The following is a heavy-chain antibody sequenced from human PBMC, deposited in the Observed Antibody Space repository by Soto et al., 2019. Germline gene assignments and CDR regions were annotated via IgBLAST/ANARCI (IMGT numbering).Heavy chain of an antibody. D-gene: IGHD1-26*01. CDR2: IYYSGST. V-gene: IGHV4-31*03. CDR3: ARARWELRDAFDI. Sequence: SETLSLTCTVSGGSISSGGYYWSWIRQHPGKGLEWIGYIYYSGSTYYNPSLKSRVTISVDTSKNQFSLKLSSVTAADTAVYYCARARWELRDAFDIWGQGTMATVSS. CDR1: GGSISSGGYY. J-gene: IGHJ3*02.